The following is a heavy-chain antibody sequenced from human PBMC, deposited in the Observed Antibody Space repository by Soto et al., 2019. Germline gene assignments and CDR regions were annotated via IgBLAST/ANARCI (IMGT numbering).Heavy chain of an antibody. J-gene: IGHJ4*02. CDR3: ARELGPSIAAAGVGCDY. Sequence: PGGSLRLSCAASGFTFSSYSMDWVRQAPGKGLEWVSSISSSSSYIYYADSVKGRFTISRDNAKNSLYLQMNSLRAEDTAVYYCARELGPSIAAAGVGCDYWGQGTLVTVSS. D-gene: IGHD6-6*01. V-gene: IGHV3-21*01. CDR1: GFTFSSYS. CDR2: ISSSSSYI.